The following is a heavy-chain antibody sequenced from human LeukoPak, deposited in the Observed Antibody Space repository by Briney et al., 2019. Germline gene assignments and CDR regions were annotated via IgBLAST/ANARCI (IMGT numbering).Heavy chain of an antibody. CDR3: ARLPTNSETYFDY. J-gene: IGHJ4*02. Sequence: GESLKISCKGSGYSFTSYWIGWVRQIPGKGLEWLGIIYPGDSHTRYSPSFQGQVTISAGKSISTAYLQWSSLKASDTAMYYCARLPTNSETYFDYWGQGTLVTVSS. CDR2: IYPGDSHT. D-gene: IGHD1-26*01. V-gene: IGHV5-51*01. CDR1: GYSFTSYW.